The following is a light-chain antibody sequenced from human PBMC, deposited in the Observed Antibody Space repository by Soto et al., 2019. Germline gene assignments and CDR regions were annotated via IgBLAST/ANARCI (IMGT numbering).Light chain of an antibody. CDR3: CSYAGSSTLV. V-gene: IGLV2-23*02. CDR2: EVS. Sequence: QSVLTQSASVSGSPGQSITISCTGTSSDVGSYNLVSWYQQHPGKAPKLMIYEVSKRPSGVSNRFSGSKSSNTASLTISGLQAEDEADYYCCSYAGSSTLVFGTGTKVTVL. CDR1: SSDVGSYNL. J-gene: IGLJ1*01.